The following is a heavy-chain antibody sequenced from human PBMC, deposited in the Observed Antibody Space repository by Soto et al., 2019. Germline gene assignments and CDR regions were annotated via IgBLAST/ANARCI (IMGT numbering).Heavy chain of an antibody. Sequence: QVQLQESGPGVVKPSGTLSLTCAVSGDSISSGGWWSWARQPPGKGLEWGGEIYHSGSTNYNPSLKSRVTILVDMSKNHFSLNLNSVNVADTAIYYCAKDGRNGYNLFYWGQGTRVTVSS. CDR1: GDSISSGGW. J-gene: IGHJ4*02. CDR2: IYHSGST. CDR3: AKDGRNGYNLFY. V-gene: IGHV4-4*02. D-gene: IGHD5-12*01.